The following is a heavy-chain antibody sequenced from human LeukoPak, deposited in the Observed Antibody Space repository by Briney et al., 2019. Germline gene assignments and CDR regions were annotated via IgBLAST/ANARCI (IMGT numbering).Heavy chain of an antibody. CDR1: GFTFSSYA. J-gene: IGHJ2*01. D-gene: IGHD2-2*01. V-gene: IGHV3-23*01. CDR2: ISGSGGST. Sequence: GGSLRLSCAVSGFTFSSYAMSWVRQAPGKGLEWVSAISGSGGSTYYADSVKGRFTISRDNSKNTLYLQMNSLRAEDTAVYYCAKGRYCSSTSCYYKPGYFDLWGRGTLVTVSS. CDR3: AKGRYCSSTSCYYKPGYFDL.